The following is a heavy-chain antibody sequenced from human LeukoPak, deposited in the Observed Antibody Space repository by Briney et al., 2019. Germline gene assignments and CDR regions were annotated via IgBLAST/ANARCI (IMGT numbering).Heavy chain of an antibody. CDR3: ARQAPGSGWYDY. CDR1: GYSFTSYW. CDR2: IDPTDSYT. J-gene: IGHJ4*02. Sequence: GESLRISFKGSGYSFTSYWISWVRPMPGKGLEWMGSIDPTDSYTNYSPSFQGHVTISADKSISTAYLQWSSLKASDTAMYYCARQAPGSGWYDYWGQGTLVTVSS. D-gene: IGHD6-19*01. V-gene: IGHV5-10-1*01.